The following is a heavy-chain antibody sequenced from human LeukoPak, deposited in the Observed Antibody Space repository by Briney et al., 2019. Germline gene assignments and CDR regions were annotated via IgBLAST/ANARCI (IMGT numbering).Heavy chain of an antibody. CDR3: TTGIRDSDAFDI. D-gene: IGHD3-3*01. CDR2: ISHDGNNK. J-gene: IGHJ3*02. V-gene: IGHV3-33*05. CDR1: GFTFSSYS. Sequence: PGGSLRLSCAASGFTFSSYSMNWVRQAPGKGLEWVAVISHDGNNKYYADSVKGRFTLSRDNSKNTLYLQMNSLKTEDTAVYYCTTGIRDSDAFDIWGQGTMVTVSS.